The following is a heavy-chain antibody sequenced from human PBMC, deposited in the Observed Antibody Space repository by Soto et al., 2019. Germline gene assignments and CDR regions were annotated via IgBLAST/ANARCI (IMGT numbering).Heavy chain of an antibody. V-gene: IGHV3-23*01. CDR3: AKDRQPDGFWPFDH. CDR2: ILGSGST. Sequence: EVQLLASGGGLVQPEGSLRLSCAASGFTFRSYAMSWVRQAPGQGLEWVSGILGSGSTYYADSVRGRFTISRDNSKNTLYLEMNSLRVEDTAMYYCAKDRQPDGFWPFDHWGQGTLITVSS. J-gene: IGHJ4*02. CDR1: GFTFRSYA. D-gene: IGHD3-3*01.